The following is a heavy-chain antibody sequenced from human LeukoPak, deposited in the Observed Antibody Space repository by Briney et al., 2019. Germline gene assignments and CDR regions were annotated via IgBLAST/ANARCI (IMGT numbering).Heavy chain of an antibody. CDR1: GFTFNSNA. V-gene: IGHV3-23*01. CDR3: SVTTNLPFDY. CDR2: ITATGVST. Sequence: GGSLRLSCAASGFTFNSNAMSWVRQAPGKGLEWVSAITATGVSTFYAGSVKGRFTISRDNSKNTLYLQMNSLRADDTAVYYCSVTTNLPFDYWGQGALVTVSS. J-gene: IGHJ4*02. D-gene: IGHD4-17*01.